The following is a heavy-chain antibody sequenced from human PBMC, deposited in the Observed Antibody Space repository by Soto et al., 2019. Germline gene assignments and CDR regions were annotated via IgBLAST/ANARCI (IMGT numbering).Heavy chain of an antibody. J-gene: IGHJ6*02. CDR3: ATMGQETTFYGSGSGFDMDV. CDR2: IIPLFGTA. CDR1: GGTFSSYA. Sequence: QVQLVQSGAEVKKPGSSVKVSCKASGGTFSSYAISWVRQAPGQGLDWMGGIIPLFGTAKYAQKFQGRVTITVDEATRTGYIELSSLRSEDTAVYYCATMGQETTFYGSGSGFDMDVWGQGTPVTVSS. D-gene: IGHD3-10*01. V-gene: IGHV1-69*01.